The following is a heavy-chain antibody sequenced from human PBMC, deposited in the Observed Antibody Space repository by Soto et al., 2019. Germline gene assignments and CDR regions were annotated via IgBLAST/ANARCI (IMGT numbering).Heavy chain of an antibody. J-gene: IGHJ6*02. V-gene: IGHV4-39*02. CDR3: ARDGSYYHSSGYYYAYYYYGMDV. CDR2: IYYSGST. CDR1: GGSISRSGYY. D-gene: IGHD3-22*01. Sequence: KTSETLSLTCTVSGGSISRSGYYWGWIRQPPGKGLEWIGSIYYSGSTYYNPSLKSRVTISVDTSKNQFSLKLSSVTAADTAVYYCARDGSYYHSSGYYYAYYYYGMDVWGQGTTVTVSS.